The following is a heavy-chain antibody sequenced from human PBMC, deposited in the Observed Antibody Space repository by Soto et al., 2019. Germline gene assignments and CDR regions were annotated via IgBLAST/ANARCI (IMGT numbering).Heavy chain of an antibody. V-gene: IGHV1-24*01. J-gene: IGHJ6*02. Sequence: ASVKVSCKVSGYTLTELSTHWVRQAPGKGLEWMGGFDPEDGETIYAQKFQGRVTMTEDTSTDTAYMELSSLRSEDTAVYYCATADGSYYYYYGMDVWGQGTTVTVSS. CDR3: ATADGSYYYYYGMDV. CDR1: GYTLTELS. D-gene: IGHD1-26*01. CDR2: FDPEDGET.